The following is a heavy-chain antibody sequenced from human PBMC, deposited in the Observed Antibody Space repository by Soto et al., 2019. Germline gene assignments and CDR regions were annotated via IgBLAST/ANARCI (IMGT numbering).Heavy chain of an antibody. V-gene: IGHV3-9*01. CDR3: AKDAGRDGSGPVDY. Sequence: EVQLVESGGGLVQPGRSLRLSCVASGVTFEDFAVHWVRQAPGKGLEWVSGISWNSGRIGYADSVKGRFTISRDNAKNSLYLQMNSLRAEDTAVYYCAKDAGRDGSGPVDYCGQGTLVTVSS. D-gene: IGHD3-22*01. J-gene: IGHJ4*02. CDR2: ISWNSGRI. CDR1: GVTFEDFA.